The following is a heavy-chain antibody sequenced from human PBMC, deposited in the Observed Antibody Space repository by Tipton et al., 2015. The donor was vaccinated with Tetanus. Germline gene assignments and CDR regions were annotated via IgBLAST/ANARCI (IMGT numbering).Heavy chain of an antibody. CDR3: AKPMVRGVISPFDP. Sequence: SLRLSCAGPGFSFSSSSMNWVRQAPGKGLEWVASISGSSTFIYYADSVKGRFTISRDNGNNSVYLQISSLRAEDTAVYYCAKPMVRGVISPFDPWGQGTLVTVSS. J-gene: IGHJ5*02. D-gene: IGHD3-10*01. CDR1: GFSFSSSS. V-gene: IGHV3-21*01. CDR2: ISGSSTFI.